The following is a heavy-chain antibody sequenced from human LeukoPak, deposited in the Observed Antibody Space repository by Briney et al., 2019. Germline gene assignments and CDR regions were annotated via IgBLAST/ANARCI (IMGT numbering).Heavy chain of an antibody. J-gene: IGHJ5*02. CDR2: INHSGST. V-gene: IGHV4-34*01. D-gene: IGHD1-7*01. CDR1: GGSFSGYY. CDR3: ARGGRWNYGWFDP. Sequence: PPETLSLTCAVYGGSFSGYYWSWIRQPPGKGLEWIGEINHSGSTNYNPSLKSRVTISVDTSKNQFSLKLSSVTAADTAVYYCARGGRWNYGWFDPWGQGTLVTVSS.